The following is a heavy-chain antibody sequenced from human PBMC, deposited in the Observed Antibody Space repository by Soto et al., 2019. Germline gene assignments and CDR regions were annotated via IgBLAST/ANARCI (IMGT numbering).Heavy chain of an antibody. CDR3: AKDTYYDHSGSQHSFDY. D-gene: IGHD3-22*01. CDR2: ITWTSGSI. V-gene: IGHV3-9*01. J-gene: IGHJ4*02. Sequence: GGSLRLSCAASGLSVDSYAMHWVRQAPGKGLEWVSCITWTSGSIGYGYSVKGRYTISRDNTKNSLNLQINSLRAEDTGFYSCAKDTYYDHSGSQHSFDYWGQGTLVTVSS. CDR1: GLSVDSYA.